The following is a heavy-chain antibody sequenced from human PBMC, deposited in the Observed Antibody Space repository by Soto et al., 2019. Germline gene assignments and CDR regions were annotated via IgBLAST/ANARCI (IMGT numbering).Heavy chain of an antibody. D-gene: IGHD6-13*01. CDR3: ARGGIAAAAQPDY. J-gene: IGHJ4*02. CDR1: GGSISSGGYY. Sequence: SETLSLTCTVSGGSISSGGYYWSWIRQHPGKGLEWIGYIYYSGSTYYNPSPKSRVTISVDTSKNQFSLKLSSVTAADTAVYYCARGGIAAAAQPDYWGQGTLVTVSS. V-gene: IGHV4-31*03. CDR2: IYYSGST.